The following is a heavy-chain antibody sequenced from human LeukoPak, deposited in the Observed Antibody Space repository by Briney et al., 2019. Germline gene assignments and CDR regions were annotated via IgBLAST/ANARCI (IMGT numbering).Heavy chain of an antibody. CDR3: NRGDYDSNGFYPL. V-gene: IGHV3-73*01. J-gene: IGHJ4*02. CDR2: IRTKAKTYAT. CDR1: GFSFSDSA. D-gene: IGHD3-22*01. Sequence: PGGSLRLSCAASGFSFSDSAIHWVRQTSGKGLEWVGRIRTKAKTYATAYAASVKGRFTISRDDSKNTAYLQMNSLITEDTAVYYCNRGDYDSNGFYPLWGQGTLVTVAS.